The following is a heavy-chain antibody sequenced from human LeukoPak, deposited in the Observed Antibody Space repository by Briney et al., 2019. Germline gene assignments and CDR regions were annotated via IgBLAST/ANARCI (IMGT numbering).Heavy chain of an antibody. CDR2: INPNSGGT. CDR3: ARRADRQWLGIWFDY. CDR1: GYTFTCYY. J-gene: IGHJ4*02. V-gene: IGHV1-2*02. Sequence: ASVKVSCKASGYTFTCYYMHWVRQAPGQGLEWMGWINPNSGGTNYAQKFQGRVTMTRDTSISTAYMELSGLRSDDTAVYYCARRADRQWLGIWFDYWGQGTLVTVSS. D-gene: IGHD6-19*01.